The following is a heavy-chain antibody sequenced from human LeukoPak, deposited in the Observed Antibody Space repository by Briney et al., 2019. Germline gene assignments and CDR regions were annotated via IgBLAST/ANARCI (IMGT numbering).Heavy chain of an antibody. D-gene: IGHD6-19*01. V-gene: IGHV5-51*01. J-gene: IGHJ5*02. CDR1: GYSFTSYW. CDR3: ARLVAGYSSGWSGRGWFDP. CDR2: IYPGDSDT. Sequence: AGASLQISCKGSGYSFTSYWIGWVRQMPGKGLEWMGIIYPGDSDTRYSPSFQGQVTISADKSISTAYLQWSSLKASDTAMYYCARLVAGYSSGWSGRGWFDPWGQGTLVTVSS.